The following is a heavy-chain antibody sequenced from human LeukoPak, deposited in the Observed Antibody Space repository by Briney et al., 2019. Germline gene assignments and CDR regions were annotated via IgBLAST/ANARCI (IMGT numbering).Heavy chain of an antibody. D-gene: IGHD3-10*01. CDR1: GYTFTGYY. J-gene: IGHJ4*02. CDR3: ARDILSYGSGSYSFDY. V-gene: IGHV1-2*02. CDR2: INPNSGGT. Sequence: ASVKVSCKASGYTFTGYYMHRVRQAPGQGLEWMGWINPNSGGTNYAQKFQGRVTMTRDTSISTAYMELSRLRSDDTAVYYCARDILSYGSGSYSFDYWGQGTLVTVSS.